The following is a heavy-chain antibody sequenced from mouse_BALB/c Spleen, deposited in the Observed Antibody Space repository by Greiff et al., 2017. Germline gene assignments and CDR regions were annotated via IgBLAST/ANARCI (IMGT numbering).Heavy chain of an antibody. CDR1: GYTFTDYV. CDR2: IYPGSGST. Sequence: VKLMESGPELVKPGASVKMSCKASGYTFTDYVISWVKQRTGQGLEWIGEIYPGSGSTYYNEKFKGKATLTADKSSNTAYMQLSSLTSEDSAVYFCARPNSLLRLSWFAYWGQGTLVTVSA. CDR3: ARPNSLLRLSWFAY. V-gene: IGHV1-77*01. J-gene: IGHJ3*01. D-gene: IGHD1-2*01.